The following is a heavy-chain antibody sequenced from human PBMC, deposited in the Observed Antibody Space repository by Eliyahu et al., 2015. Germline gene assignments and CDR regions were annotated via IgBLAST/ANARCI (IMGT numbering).Heavy chain of an antibody. D-gene: IGHD2-8*01. J-gene: IGHJ3*02. CDR3: ARGDYCTNGVCYPNAFDI. CDR2: IYYSGST. V-gene: IGHV4-31*03. CDR1: GGSISXXGXY. Sequence: QVQLQESGPGLVKPSQTLSLTCTXSGGSISXXGXYWXWIRQHPGKGLEWIGYIYYSGSTYYNPSLKSRVTISVDTSKNQFSLKLSSVTAADTAVYYCARGDYCTNGVCYPNAFDIWGQGTMVTVSS.